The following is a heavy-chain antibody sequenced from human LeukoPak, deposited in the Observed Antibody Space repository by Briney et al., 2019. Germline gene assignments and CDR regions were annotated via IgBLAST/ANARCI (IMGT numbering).Heavy chain of an antibody. CDR1: GFAFINYG. D-gene: IGHD4-17*01. CDR2: ITGNGIST. J-gene: IGHJ3*02. Sequence: GGSLRLSCAASGFAFINYGMHWVRQAPGKGLEFVSAITGNGISTYYANSVKGRFTISRDNSKSTPYLQMDSLRTEDMAVYFCTRDFSTVTPSFDIWGQGTMVTVSS. CDR3: TRDFSTVTPSFDI. V-gene: IGHV3-64*01.